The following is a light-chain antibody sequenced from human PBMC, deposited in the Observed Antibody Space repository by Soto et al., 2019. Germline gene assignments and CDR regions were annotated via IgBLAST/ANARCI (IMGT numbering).Light chain of an antibody. CDR1: SSNIGTNA. Sequence: QSVLTQPPSESGTPGQRVTISCSGGSSNIGTNAVNWYQQLPGTAPKLLIYNNNQRPPGVPDRFSGSKSGTSASLAISGLQSEDEADYYCAAWDDSLNGYVFGTGTKVTVL. V-gene: IGLV1-44*01. CDR2: NNN. J-gene: IGLJ1*01. CDR3: AAWDDSLNGYV.